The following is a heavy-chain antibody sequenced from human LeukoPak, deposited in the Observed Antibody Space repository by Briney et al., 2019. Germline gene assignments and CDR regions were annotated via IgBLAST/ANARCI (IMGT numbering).Heavy chain of an antibody. CDR2: INPSGGST. Sequence: GASVKVSCKASGYTFTSYYMHWVRQAPGQGLEWMGIINPSGGSTSYAQKFQGRVTMTRDTSTSTVYMELSSLRSEDTAVYYCAREIAVAGPAYYFDYWGQGTLVTVSS. V-gene: IGHV1-46*01. D-gene: IGHD6-19*01. J-gene: IGHJ4*02. CDR1: GYTFTSYY. CDR3: AREIAVAGPAYYFDY.